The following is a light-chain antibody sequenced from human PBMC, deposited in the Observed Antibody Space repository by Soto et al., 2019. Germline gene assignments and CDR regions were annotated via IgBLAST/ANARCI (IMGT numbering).Light chain of an antibody. CDR1: QSISSW. J-gene: IGKJ1*01. CDR3: QQYNSYPWT. Sequence: DIQMTQSPSTLSESVGDRATITCRASQSISSWLAWYQQKPGKAPKLLIYDASSLESGVPSRFSGSGSGTEFTLTISSLQPDDFATYYCQQYNSYPWTFGQGTKVDIK. V-gene: IGKV1-5*01. CDR2: DAS.